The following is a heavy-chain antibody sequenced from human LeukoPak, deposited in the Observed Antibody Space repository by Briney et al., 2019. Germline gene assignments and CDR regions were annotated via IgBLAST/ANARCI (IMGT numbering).Heavy chain of an antibody. V-gene: IGHV1-69*06. J-gene: IGHJ3*02. CDR3: ASLAGGNSESSDAFDI. CDR2: IIPMFGTA. CDR1: GGTFSSHT. D-gene: IGHD4-23*01. Sequence: PVASVKVSCKASGGTFSSHTISWVRQAPGQGLEWMGGIIPMFGTANYAQKFQGRVTFTADKSTSTVYMELSSLRSEDTAVYYCASLAGGNSESSDAFDIWGQRTMVTVSS.